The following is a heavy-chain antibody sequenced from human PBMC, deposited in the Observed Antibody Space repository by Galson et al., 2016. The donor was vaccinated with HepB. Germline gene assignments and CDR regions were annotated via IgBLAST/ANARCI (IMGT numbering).Heavy chain of an antibody. CDR3: ARGQEDQDGYDF. Sequence: SETLSLTCGVSGASINNNNWWSWVRQSPGQGLEWIGEIYRSGGTNYKPFLKSRVTMSIDKSKNQFSLRLISVTAADTAVYYCARGQEDQDGYDFWGQGTLVTVSS. V-gene: IGHV4-4*02. D-gene: IGHD2-15*01. J-gene: IGHJ4*02. CDR1: GASINNNNW. CDR2: IYRSGGT.